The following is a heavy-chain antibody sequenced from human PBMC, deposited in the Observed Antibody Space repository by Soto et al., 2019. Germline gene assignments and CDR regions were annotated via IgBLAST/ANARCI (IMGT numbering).Heavy chain of an antibody. D-gene: IGHD3-10*01. CDR3: TTDLKLLWF. CDR1: GFTFSNAW. J-gene: IGHJ4*02. CDR2: IKSKTDGRTT. V-gene: IGHV3-15*01. Sequence: GGSLRLSCAASGFTFSNAWMIWVRQALGKGLEWVGRIKSKTDGRTTDYAAPVKGRFTISRDDSKNTLCLQMNSLKTEDTAVYYCTTDLKLLWFWGQGTLVTVSS.